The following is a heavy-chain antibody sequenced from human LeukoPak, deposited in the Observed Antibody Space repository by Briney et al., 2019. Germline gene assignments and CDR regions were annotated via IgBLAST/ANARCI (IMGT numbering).Heavy chain of an antibody. D-gene: IGHD5-12*01. CDR3: ARLGRWLRAFDI. CDR1: GGSISNYY. CDR2: IYYSGNT. J-gene: IGHJ3*02. Sequence: SETLSLTCTVSGGSISNYYWSWIRPPPGKGLEWVGYIYYSGNTNYNPSLKSRVTISVDTSKNQFSLKLSSVTAADTAVYYCARLGRWLRAFDIWGQGTMVTVSS. V-gene: IGHV4-59*12.